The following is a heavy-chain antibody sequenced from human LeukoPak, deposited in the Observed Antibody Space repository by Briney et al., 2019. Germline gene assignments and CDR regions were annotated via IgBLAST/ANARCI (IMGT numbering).Heavy chain of an antibody. CDR2: ISTSSSYI. CDR1: GFTFSSYS. CDR3: AGSSGNYCESDY. V-gene: IGHV3-21*01. Sequence: PGGSLRLSCAASGFTFSSYSMNWVRQAPGKGLGWVSSISTSSSYIHYADSVKGRFTISRDNAKNSLFLQMNSLRAEDTAVYYCAGSSGNYCESDYWGQGTLVTVSS. D-gene: IGHD1-26*01. J-gene: IGHJ4*02.